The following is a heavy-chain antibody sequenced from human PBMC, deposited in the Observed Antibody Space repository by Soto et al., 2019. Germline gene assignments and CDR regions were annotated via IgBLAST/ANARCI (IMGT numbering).Heavy chain of an antibody. V-gene: IGHV3-48*02. CDR2: ISSSSSTI. Sequence: GGSLRLSCAASGFTFSSYSMNWVRQAPGKGLEWVSYISSSSSTIYYADSVKGRFTISRDNAKNSLYLQMNSLRDEDTAVYYCARAKVVWGRGYDAFDIWGQGTMVTVSS. CDR1: GFTFSSYS. CDR3: ARAKVVWGRGYDAFDI. J-gene: IGHJ3*02. D-gene: IGHD2-15*01.